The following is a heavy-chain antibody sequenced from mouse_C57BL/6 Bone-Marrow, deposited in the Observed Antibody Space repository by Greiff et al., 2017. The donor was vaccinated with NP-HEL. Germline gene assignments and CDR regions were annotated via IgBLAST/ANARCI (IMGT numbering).Heavy chain of an antibody. V-gene: IGHV5-17*01. CDR2: ISSGSSTI. J-gene: IGHJ4*01. CDR1: GFTFSDYG. D-gene: IGHD2-2*01. CDR3: ARTLWLRYAMDS. Sequence: EVQLVESGGGLVKPGGSLKLSCAASGFTFSDYGLHWVRQAPEKGLEWVAYISSGSSTIYYADTVKGRFTISRDNAKNTLFLQMTSLRSEDTAMYYCARTLWLRYAMDSWGQGTSVTVSS.